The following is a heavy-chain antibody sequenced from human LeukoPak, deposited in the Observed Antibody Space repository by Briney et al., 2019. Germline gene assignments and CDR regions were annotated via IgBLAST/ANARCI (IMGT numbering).Heavy chain of an antibody. D-gene: IGHD3-22*01. Sequence: PGGSLRLSCAASGFTFSDYYMSWIREAPGKGLEWVANIKQDGSEKYYVDSVKGRFTISRDNAKNSLYLQVNSLRAEDTAVYYCGRDRADYYDSSGYRDYWGQGTLVTVSS. CDR2: IKQDGSEK. V-gene: IGHV3-7*04. CDR1: GFTFSDYY. CDR3: GRDRADYYDSSGYRDY. J-gene: IGHJ4*02.